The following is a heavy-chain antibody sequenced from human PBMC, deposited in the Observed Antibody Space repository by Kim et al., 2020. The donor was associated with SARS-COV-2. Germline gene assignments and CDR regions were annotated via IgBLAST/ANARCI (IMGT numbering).Heavy chain of an antibody. CDR1: GGSFSGYY. D-gene: IGHD3-10*01. J-gene: IGHJ5*02. CDR3: ATDRGITMVRGGRKWFDP. V-gene: IGHV4-34*01. Sequence: SESLSLTCAVYGGSFSGYYWSWIRQPPGKGLEWVGEINHSGATNYNPSLKSRVTISVDTTKNQFSLKLSSETDADTAVYYCATDRGITMVRGGRKWFDPWGQGTLITDSS. CDR2: INHSGAT.